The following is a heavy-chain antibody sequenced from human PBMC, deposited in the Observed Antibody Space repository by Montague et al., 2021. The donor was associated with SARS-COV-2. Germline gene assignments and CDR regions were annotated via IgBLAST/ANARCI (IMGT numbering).Heavy chain of an antibody. J-gene: IGHJ5*01. V-gene: IGHV6-1*01. D-gene: IGHD2-15*01. CDR2: TYYRSEWYS. CDR3: ARAERGSCGDGNCYQYFFNS. Sequence: CAISGDSVSTYSGTWNWVRLSPSRGLEWLGRTYYRSEWYSDYSVSVKSRISINPDTSKNQFSLQLNSVTPEDTAVYYCARAERGSCGDGNCYQYFFNSWGQGTLVTVSS. CDR1: GDSVSTYSGT.